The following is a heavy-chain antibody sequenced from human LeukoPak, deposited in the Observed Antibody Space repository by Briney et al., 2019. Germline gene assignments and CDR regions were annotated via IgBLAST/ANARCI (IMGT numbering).Heavy chain of an antibody. Sequence: GGSLRLSCAASGFTFSSYGMHWVRQAPGKGLEWVAVIWHDGIYKYYADSVKGRFTISRDDSKNTLYLEMNSLRAEDTAVYYCARGLSYSSSWYGWFDPWGQGTLVTVSS. D-gene: IGHD6-13*01. V-gene: IGHV3-33*01. J-gene: IGHJ5*02. CDR3: ARGLSYSSSWYGWFDP. CDR2: IWHDGIYK. CDR1: GFTFSSYG.